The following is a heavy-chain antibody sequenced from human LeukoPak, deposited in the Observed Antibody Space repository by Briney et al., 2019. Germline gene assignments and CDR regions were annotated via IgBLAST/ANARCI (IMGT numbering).Heavy chain of an antibody. CDR3: TVSEHYYYYGMDV. CDR2: ISAYNGNT. Sequence: ASVKLSCKASGYTFTSYGISWVRHPHGQGLELMGCISAYNGNTNYAQKLQRRVTMTTDSSTSTAYMDLRSLGSDDTAVYSGTVSEHYYYYGMDVWGQGTTVTVSS. CDR1: GYTFTSYG. V-gene: IGHV1-18*01. J-gene: IGHJ6*02. D-gene: IGHD6-13*01.